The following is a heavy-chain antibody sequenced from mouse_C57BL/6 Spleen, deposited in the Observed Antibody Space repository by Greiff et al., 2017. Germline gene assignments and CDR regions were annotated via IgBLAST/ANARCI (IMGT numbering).Heavy chain of an antibody. V-gene: IGHV1-19*01. CDR1: GYTFTDYY. CDR3: ARGPSGDWFAY. J-gene: IGHJ3*01. CDR2: INPYNGGT. D-gene: IGHD3-1*01. Sequence: VQLQQSGPVLVKPGASVKMSCKASGYTFTDYYMNWVKQSHGKSLEWIGVINPYNGGTSYNQKFKGKATLTVDKSSSTAYMELNSLTSEDSAVYYCARGPSGDWFAYWGQGTLVTVSA.